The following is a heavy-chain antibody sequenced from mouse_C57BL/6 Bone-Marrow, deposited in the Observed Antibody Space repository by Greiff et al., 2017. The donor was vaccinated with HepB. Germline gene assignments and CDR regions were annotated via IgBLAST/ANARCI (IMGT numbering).Heavy chain of an antibody. D-gene: IGHD1-1*01. J-gene: IGHJ1*03. Sequence: EVQLQQSGPVLVKPGASVKMSCKASGYTFTDYYMNWVKQSHGKSLEWIGVINPYNGGTSYNQKFKGKATLTVDKSSSTAYMELNSLTSDDSTVYYWTREYYESSYWYFDVWGTGTTVTVSS. CDR2: INPYNGGT. V-gene: IGHV1-19*01. CDR1: GYTFTDYY. CDR3: TREYYESSYWYFDV.